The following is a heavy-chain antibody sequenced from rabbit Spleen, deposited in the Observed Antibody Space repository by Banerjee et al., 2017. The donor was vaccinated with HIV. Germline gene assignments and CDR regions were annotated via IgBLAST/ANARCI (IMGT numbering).Heavy chain of an antibody. CDR1: GFDFTNYY. D-gene: IGHD4-1*01. CDR3: ARAIVPWLGLTRLDL. CDR2: IYSAKGST. Sequence: QSLEESGGGLVKPGGSLTLSCKASGFDFTNYYISWVRQAPGKGLEWIGIIYSAKGSTDYASWVNGRFTISSDNAQSTVDLKMTSLTAADTATYFCARAIVPWLGLTRLDLWGPGTLVTVS. V-gene: IGHV1S7*01. J-gene: IGHJ3*01.